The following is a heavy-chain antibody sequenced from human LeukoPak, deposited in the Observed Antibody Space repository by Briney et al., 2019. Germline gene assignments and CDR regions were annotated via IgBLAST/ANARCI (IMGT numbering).Heavy chain of an antibody. CDR2: IYYSGST. V-gene: IGHV4-39*01. D-gene: IGHD2-15*01. CDR1: GGSISSSSYY. CDR3: ARQTRIRGGSCLDY. J-gene: IGHJ4*02. Sequence: SETLSLTCTVSGGSISSSSYYWGWIRQPPGKGLEWIGSIYYSGSTYYNPSLKSRVTISVDTSKNQFSLKLSSVTAADTAVYYCARQTRIRGGSCLDYCGQGTLVTVSS.